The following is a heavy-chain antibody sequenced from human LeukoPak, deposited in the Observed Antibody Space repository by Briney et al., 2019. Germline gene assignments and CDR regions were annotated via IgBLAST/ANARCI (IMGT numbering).Heavy chain of an antibody. D-gene: IGHD6-19*01. J-gene: IGHJ4*02. CDR2: ISYDGSNK. Sequence: GRSLRLSCAASGFTFSSYAMHWVRQAPGKGLEWVAVISYDGSNKYYADSVKGRFTISRDNSKNTLYLQMNSLRAEDTAVYYCASSVAGPFDYWGQGTLVTVSS. V-gene: IGHV3-30-3*01. CDR1: GFTFSSYA. CDR3: ASSVAGPFDY.